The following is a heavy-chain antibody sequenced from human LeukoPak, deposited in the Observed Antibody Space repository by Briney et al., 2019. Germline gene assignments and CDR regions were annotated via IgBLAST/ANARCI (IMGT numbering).Heavy chain of an antibody. V-gene: IGHV3-21*01. Sequence: GGSLRLSCAASGFTFSSYSMNWVRQAPGKGLEWVSSISSSSSYIYYADSVKGRFTISRDNAKNSLYLQMNSLRAEDTAVYYCARVSAGVIGMKDVFDIWGQGTMVTVSS. CDR2: ISSSSSYI. CDR3: ARVSAGVIGMKDVFDI. CDR1: GFTFSSYS. J-gene: IGHJ3*02. D-gene: IGHD3-16*02.